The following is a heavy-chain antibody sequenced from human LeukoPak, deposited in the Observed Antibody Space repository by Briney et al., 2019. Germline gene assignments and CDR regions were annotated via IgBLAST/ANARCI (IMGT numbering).Heavy chain of an antibody. CDR1: GYILTGYW. Sequence: ASAQDSCKASGYILTGYWIHWVRQTPDQGLEWMGFIKPNSGNTNNAQKFQGRVTMARDTSINTADMELNGLTGDDTAVYYCAREMSPATTGLVAYWGQGTLVTVSS. J-gene: IGHJ4*02. V-gene: IGHV1-2*02. D-gene: IGHD1-1*01. CDR2: IKPNSGNT. CDR3: AREMSPATTGLVAY.